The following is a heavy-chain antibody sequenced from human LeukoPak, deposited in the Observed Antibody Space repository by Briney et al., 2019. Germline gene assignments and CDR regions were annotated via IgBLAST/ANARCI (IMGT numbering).Heavy chain of an antibody. D-gene: IGHD2-21*02. J-gene: IGHJ4*02. Sequence: GGSLRLTFAASGFPFINFWMHWVRQAPGKGLVWVSRLSPDGSRTAYADSVKGRFTISRDNAKNTLYRQMDSLRAEDTALYFCAVLDTENYGGDFFPDWGQGTLVTVSS. CDR1: GFPFINFW. V-gene: IGHV3-74*01. CDR3: AVLDTENYGGDFFPD. CDR2: LSPDGSRT.